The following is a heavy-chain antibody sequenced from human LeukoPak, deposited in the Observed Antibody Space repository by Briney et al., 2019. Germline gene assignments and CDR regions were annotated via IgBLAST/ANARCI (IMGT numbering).Heavy chain of an antibody. CDR1: GFTFSSYA. CDR2: ICGSGGST. D-gene: IGHD6-13*01. Sequence: PGGSLRLSCAASGFTFSSYAMSWVRQAPGKGLEWVSDICGSGGSTYYADSVKGRFTISRDNSKITLYLQINSLRAEDTAVYYCARGGGSSWSHYYYGMDVWGQGTTVTVSS. J-gene: IGHJ6*02. V-gene: IGHV3-23*01. CDR3: ARGGGSSWSHYYYGMDV.